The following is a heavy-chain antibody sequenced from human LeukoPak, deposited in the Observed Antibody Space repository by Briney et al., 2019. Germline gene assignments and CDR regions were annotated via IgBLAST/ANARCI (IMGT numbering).Heavy chain of an antibody. CDR1: GGSISSSSYY. CDR3: ARTIVATIKASRRGPYYFDY. V-gene: IGHV4-39*01. Sequence: PSETLSLTCTVSGGSISSSSYYWGWIRQPPGTGLEWIGSIYYSGSTYYNPSLKSRVTISVDTSKNQFSLKLSSVTAADTAVYYRARTIVATIKASRRGPYYFDYWGQGTLVTVSS. D-gene: IGHD5-12*01. CDR2: IYYSGST. J-gene: IGHJ4*02.